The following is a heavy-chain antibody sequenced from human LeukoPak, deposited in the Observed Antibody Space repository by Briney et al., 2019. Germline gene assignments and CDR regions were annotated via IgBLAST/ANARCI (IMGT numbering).Heavy chain of an antibody. Sequence: PSETLSLTCTVSGGSISSSYWSWIQQPPGKGLEGIGYIYYSGSTNYNPSLKSRVTISVDTSKNQFSLKLSSVTAADTAVYYCARQVYDYVWGTQNHHAFDIWGQGTMVTVSS. CDR3: ARQVYDYVWGTQNHHAFDI. D-gene: IGHD3-16*01. CDR1: GGSISSSY. V-gene: IGHV4-59*08. J-gene: IGHJ3*02. CDR2: IYYSGST.